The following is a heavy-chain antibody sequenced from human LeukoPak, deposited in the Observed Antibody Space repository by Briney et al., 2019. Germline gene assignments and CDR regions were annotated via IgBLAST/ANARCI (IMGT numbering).Heavy chain of an antibody. D-gene: IGHD4-23*01. V-gene: IGHV4-30-4*01. CDR2: IYYSGST. CDR1: GGSISSGDYY. J-gene: IGHJ4*02. Sequence: PSQTLSPTCTVSGGSISSGDYYWSWIRQPPGTGLEWIGYIYYSGSTYYNPSLKSRVTISVDTSKNQFSLKLSSVTAADTAVYYCARDLLNEGNHLDYWGQGTLVTVSS. CDR3: ARDLLNEGNHLDY.